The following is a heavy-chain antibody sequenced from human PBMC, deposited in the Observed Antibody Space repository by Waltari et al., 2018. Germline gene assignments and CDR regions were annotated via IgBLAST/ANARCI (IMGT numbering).Heavy chain of an antibody. V-gene: IGHV3-74*01. J-gene: IGHJ5*02. D-gene: IGHD6-13*01. CDR1: GFTFTSHW. CDR2: MNSSGGNT. Sequence: EVQLVESGGNLVQPGGSLRLSCAASGFTFTSHWMHWVRQAPGKGLGLVSRMNSSGGNTRDADSVKGRFTISRDNAKNTLYLEMNSLRAEDTAVYFCAGGPQSGASSAWYGWFDPWGQGTLVTVSS. CDR3: AGGPQSGASSAWYGWFDP.